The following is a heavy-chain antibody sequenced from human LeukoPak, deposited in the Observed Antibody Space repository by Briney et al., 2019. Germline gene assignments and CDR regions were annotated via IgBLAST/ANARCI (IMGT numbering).Heavy chain of an antibody. CDR1: GDSVSSDTYY. D-gene: IGHD4-17*01. Sequence: SETLSLTCTVSGDSVSSDTYYWRWIRQPPGEGLEWIGYIHYSGSTNYNPSLKSRVTISVDTSKNQSALKLSSVTAADTAVYYCARTRDYCEFDYWGQGTLVTVSS. J-gene: IGHJ4*02. V-gene: IGHV4-61*01. CDR3: ARTRDYCEFDY. CDR2: IHYSGST.